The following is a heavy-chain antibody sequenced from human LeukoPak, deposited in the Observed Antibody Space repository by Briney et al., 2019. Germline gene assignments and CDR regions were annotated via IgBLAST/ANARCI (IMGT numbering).Heavy chain of an antibody. Sequence: AETLSLPCTVSGDSITSGSYYWAWVRQPPGKRLEWIGSISYGGSTYYNPSLKSRATMSVDTSKNQFSLRLRSVTAADTALYYCRGYDSSGNCAFDCWGQGANATVSS. J-gene: IGHJ4*02. D-gene: IGHD3-22*01. V-gene: IGHV4-39*01. CDR2: ISYGGST. CDR1: GDSITSGSYY. CDR3: RGYDSSGNCAFDC.